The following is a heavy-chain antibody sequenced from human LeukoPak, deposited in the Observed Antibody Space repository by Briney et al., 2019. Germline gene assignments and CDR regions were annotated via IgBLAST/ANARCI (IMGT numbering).Heavy chain of an antibody. V-gene: IGHV3-23*01. CDR1: GFTLTNYG. CDR2: ITGSCGRT. CDR3: TKDPNSDSLGAFQFQR. Sequence: GGSLRLSCAASGFTLTNYGMVWLRQAPGKGLEWASAITGSCGRTYYADSVKGPVTISRDNSKNILYLPMNSLRGEVTAVYYCTKDPNSDSLGAFQFQRWGQGALVTVSS. D-gene: IGHD4-11*01. J-gene: IGHJ1*01.